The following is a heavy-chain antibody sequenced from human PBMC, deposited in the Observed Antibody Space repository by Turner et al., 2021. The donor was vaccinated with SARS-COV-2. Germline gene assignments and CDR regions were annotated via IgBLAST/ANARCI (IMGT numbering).Heavy chain of an antibody. CDR2: ISYDGSNK. D-gene: IGHD3-10*01. CDR1: GFTFSTYA. CDR3: ARDLGGFFDP. Sequence: QVQLVESGGGVVQPGRSLRLSCAASGFTFSTYAMHWVRQAPGKGLEWVAVISYDGSNKYYADSVKGRFTISRDNSKNTLYLQMNSLRVEDTAVYYCARDLGGFFDPWGQGTLVTVSS. J-gene: IGHJ5*02. V-gene: IGHV3-30*04.